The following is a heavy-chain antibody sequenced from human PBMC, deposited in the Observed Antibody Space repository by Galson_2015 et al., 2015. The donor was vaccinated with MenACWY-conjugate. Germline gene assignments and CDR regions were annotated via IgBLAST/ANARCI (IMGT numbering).Heavy chain of an antibody. CDR2: INHSGST. D-gene: IGHD6-19*01. CDR3: ARGGSIAGAPGVNWFDP. Sequence: ETLSLTCAVYGGSFSGYYWSWIRQPPGKGLEWIGEINHSGSTNYNPSLKSRVTISVDTSKNQFSLKLSSVTAADTAVYYCARGGSIAGAPGVNWFDPWGQGTLVTVSS. CDR1: GGSFSGYY. V-gene: IGHV4-34*01. J-gene: IGHJ5*02.